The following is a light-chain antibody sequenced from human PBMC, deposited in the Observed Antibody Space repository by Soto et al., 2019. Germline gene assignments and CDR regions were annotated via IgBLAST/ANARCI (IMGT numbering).Light chain of an antibody. V-gene: IGKV3-20*01. CDR2: GAS. CDR3: HQFGGSPPYT. J-gene: IGKJ2*01. Sequence: EIVLTQSPGTLSLSPGERATLSCRVSQSVNSTYLAWYQQKPGQAPRLFIYGASSRATAIPDRFSGSGSGTDFTLTISRLEPEDFAVFYCHQFGGSPPYTFGQGTKLEIK. CDR1: QSVNSTY.